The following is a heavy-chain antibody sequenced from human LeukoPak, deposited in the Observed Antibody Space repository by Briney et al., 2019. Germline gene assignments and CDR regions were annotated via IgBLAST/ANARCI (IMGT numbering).Heavy chain of an antibody. CDR2: INPNSGGT. D-gene: IGHD6-19*01. CDR3: AREGIAVAGNGEIDY. J-gene: IGHJ4*02. V-gene: IGHV1-2*02. Sequence: GASVKVSCKASGYTFTGYYMHWVRQAPGQGLEWMGWINPNSGGTNYAQKFQGRVTMTRDTSISTAYMELSRLRSDDTAVYYCAREGIAVAGNGEIDYWGQGTLVTVSS. CDR1: GYTFTGYY.